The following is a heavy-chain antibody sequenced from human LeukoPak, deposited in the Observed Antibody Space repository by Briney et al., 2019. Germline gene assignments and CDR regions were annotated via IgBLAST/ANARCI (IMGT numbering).Heavy chain of an antibody. Sequence: SETLSLTCTVSGVSMSSYYWSWIRQPPGKGLEWSGYIYYSGSAIYYNGDTRYNPSLKSRVTISLDTSRNNFSLILSSVTAADTAIYYCVSLTRESPPRGNRDLWSGYSDYWGQGTLVTVSS. V-gene: IGHV4-59*01. D-gene: IGHD3-3*01. CDR3: VSLTRESPPRGNRDLWSGYSDY. J-gene: IGHJ4*02. CDR2: IYYSGSAIYYNGDT. CDR1: GVSMSSYY.